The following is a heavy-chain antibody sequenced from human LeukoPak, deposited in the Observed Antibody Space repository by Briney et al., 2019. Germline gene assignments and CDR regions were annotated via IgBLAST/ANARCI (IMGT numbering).Heavy chain of an antibody. Sequence: AAVKDSCKASGYTFSTYAVIWVRQAPGQGLQWMGWISVNNANTIYARNFQGRVTMTTDTSTNSAYMELRSLRSDDSAVCYCARLILDRTGFYYFDYWGQGTPVTVSS. CDR1: GYTFSTYA. CDR2: ISVNNANT. D-gene: IGHD3-22*01. CDR3: ARLILDRTGFYYFDY. J-gene: IGHJ4*02. V-gene: IGHV1-18*01.